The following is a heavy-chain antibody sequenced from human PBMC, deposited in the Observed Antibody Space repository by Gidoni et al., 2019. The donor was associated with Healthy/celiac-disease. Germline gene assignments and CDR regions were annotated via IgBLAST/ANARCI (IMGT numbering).Heavy chain of an antibody. D-gene: IGHD6-25*01. CDR3: TKDKAATVWGNGMDV. CDR2: ISVNGKAI. Sequence: EVQLVESGGGLVQPGWSLRLSCDASGFIFVDHAMHWVRQVPWKVPEWVSVISVNGKAIAYVESVKGRFTISRDNAKNSLHLQMNILRPEDTALYYCTKDKAATVWGNGMDVWGQGTTVTVSS. CDR1: GFIFVDHA. J-gene: IGHJ6*02. V-gene: IGHV3-9*01.